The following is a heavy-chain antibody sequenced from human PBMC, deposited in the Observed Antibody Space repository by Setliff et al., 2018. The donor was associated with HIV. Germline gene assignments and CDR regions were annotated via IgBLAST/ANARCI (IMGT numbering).Heavy chain of an antibody. CDR2: ISGSGGDT. CDR1: GFTFSSYA. CDR3: AKKTAAYTSGSWLHY. V-gene: IGHV3-23*01. D-gene: IGHD3-10*01. J-gene: IGHJ4*02. Sequence: GGSLRLSCASSGFTFSSYAMTWVRQAPGKGLECVAAISGSGGDTYYADSVKGRFVISREKSKSTLYLQTNSLRAEDTAVYYCAKKTAAYTSGSWLHYWGQGTLVTVSS.